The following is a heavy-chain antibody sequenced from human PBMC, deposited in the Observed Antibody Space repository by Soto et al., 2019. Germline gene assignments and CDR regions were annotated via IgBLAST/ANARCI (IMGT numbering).Heavy chain of an antibody. CDR3: ARESVRFLEGLPTTEYYYYGMDV. CDR2: INAGNGNT. J-gene: IGHJ6*02. D-gene: IGHD3-3*01. Sequence: ASVKVSFKASGYTFTSYAMHWVRQAPGQRLEWMGWINAGNGNTKYSQKFQGRVTITRDTSASTAYMELSSLRSEDTAVYYCARESVRFLEGLPTTEYYYYGMDVWGQGTTVTGSS. CDR1: GYTFTSYA. V-gene: IGHV1-3*01.